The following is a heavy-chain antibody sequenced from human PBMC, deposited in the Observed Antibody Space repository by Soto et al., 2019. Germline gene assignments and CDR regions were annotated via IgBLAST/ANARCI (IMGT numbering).Heavy chain of an antibody. Sequence: ASVKVSCKASGGTFSSYAISWVRQAPGQGLEWMGGIIPIFGTANYAQKFQGRVTITADKSTSTAYMELSSLRSEDTAVYYCAREKSSSKWYYFDYWGQGTLVTVSS. CDR3: AREKSSSKWYYFDY. D-gene: IGHD6-6*01. CDR1: GGTFSSYA. CDR2: IIPIFGTA. J-gene: IGHJ4*02. V-gene: IGHV1-69*06.